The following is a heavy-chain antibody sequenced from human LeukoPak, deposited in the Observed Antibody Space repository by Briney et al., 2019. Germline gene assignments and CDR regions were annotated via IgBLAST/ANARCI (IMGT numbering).Heavy chain of an antibody. CDR2: INSDGSST. CDR1: GFTFSSYG. CDR3: ARAVVRGFFDY. V-gene: IGHV3-74*01. D-gene: IGHD3-10*01. Sequence: GRSLRLSCAGSGFTFSSYGMHWVRQAPGKGLVWVSRINSDGSSTSYADSVKGRFTISRDNAKNTLYLQMNSLRAEDTAVYYCARAVVRGFFDYWGQGTLVTVSS. J-gene: IGHJ4*02.